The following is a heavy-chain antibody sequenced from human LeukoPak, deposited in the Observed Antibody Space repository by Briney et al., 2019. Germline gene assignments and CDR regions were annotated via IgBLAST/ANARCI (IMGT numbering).Heavy chain of an antibody. Sequence: GGSLRLSCAASGFTFSSYGMHWVRQAPGKGLEWVAFIKYDGNNKYCADSVKGRFSISRDNSKNTLYLQMNSLRAEDTAVYYCAELGITMIGGVWGKGTTVTISS. CDR2: IKYDGNNK. D-gene: IGHD3-10*02. CDR3: AELGITMIGGV. J-gene: IGHJ6*04. V-gene: IGHV3-30*02. CDR1: GFTFSSYG.